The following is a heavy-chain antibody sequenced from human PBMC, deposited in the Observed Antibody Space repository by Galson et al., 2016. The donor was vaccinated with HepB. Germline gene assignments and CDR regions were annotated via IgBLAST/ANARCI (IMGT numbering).Heavy chain of an antibody. CDR3: AKDRGDYIWGTYRYTLDAFDV. V-gene: IGHV3-21*01. D-gene: IGHD3-16*02. CDR1: GFTFNTYN. CDR2: ITSSSSYI. J-gene: IGHJ3*01. Sequence: SLRLSCAASGFTFNTYNMNWVRLTPGKGLELVSSITSSSSYIYYTDSVKGRFTISRDNAKNSLYLQMNSLRAEDTAIYYCAKDRGDYIWGTYRYTLDAFDVWGQGTMVAVSS.